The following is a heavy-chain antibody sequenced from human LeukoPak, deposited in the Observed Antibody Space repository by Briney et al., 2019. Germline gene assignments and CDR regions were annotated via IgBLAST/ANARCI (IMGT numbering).Heavy chain of an antibody. CDR2: INPSGGTT. Sequence: ASVKVSCKASGYTFTSYSLNWVRQAPGQGLEWMGTINPSGGTTNYAQKFQGRITMTRDTSTSTVYMELSSLRSEDTAVYYCARGSNSYYDFWSGSNWFDPWGQGTLVTVSS. V-gene: IGHV1-46*01. J-gene: IGHJ5*02. D-gene: IGHD3-3*01. CDR1: GYTFTSYS. CDR3: ARGSNSYYDFWSGSNWFDP.